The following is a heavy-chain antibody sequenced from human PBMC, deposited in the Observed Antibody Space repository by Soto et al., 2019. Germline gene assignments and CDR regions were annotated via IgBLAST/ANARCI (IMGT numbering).Heavy chain of an antibody. Sequence: QVQLVESGGGLVKPGGSLRLSCAASGFTFSDYYMSWIRQAPGKGLEWVSYISSSGSTIYYADSVKGRFTISRDNAKNSLYLKMNSLRAEDTAVYYCARDSVNVVPAAIERHTLFWGVIPRDPWGQGTLVTVSS. CDR1: GFTFSDYY. CDR2: ISSSGSTI. CDR3: ARDSVNVVPAAIERHTLFWGVIPRDP. D-gene: IGHD2-2*01. J-gene: IGHJ5*02. V-gene: IGHV3-11*01.